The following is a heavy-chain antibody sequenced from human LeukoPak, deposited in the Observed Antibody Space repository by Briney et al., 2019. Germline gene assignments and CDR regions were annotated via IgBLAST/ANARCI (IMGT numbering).Heavy chain of an antibody. CDR1: GFTFSSYS. Sequence: GGSLRLSCAASGFTFSSYSMNWVRQAPGKGLEWVSSISSSSSYIYYADSVEGRFTISRDNAKNSLYLQMNSLRAEDTAVYYCARAFEYYDILTGYSATPFDYWGQGTLVTVSS. V-gene: IGHV3-21*01. CDR3: ARAFEYYDILTGYSATPFDY. D-gene: IGHD3-9*01. CDR2: ISSSSSYI. J-gene: IGHJ4*02.